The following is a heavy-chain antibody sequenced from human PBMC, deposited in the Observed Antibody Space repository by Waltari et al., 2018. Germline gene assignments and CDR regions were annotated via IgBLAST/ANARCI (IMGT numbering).Heavy chain of an antibody. CDR3: AKDRGYFDWLILDY. Sequence: LSSYAMSWVRQAPGKGLEWVSSISAGGGTTYYADSVKGRFTISRDNSKNTLYLQMNSLRADDTAVYYCAKDRGYFDWLILDYWGQGTLVTVSS. D-gene: IGHD3-9*01. CDR2: ISAGGGTT. J-gene: IGHJ4*02. V-gene: IGHV3-23*01. CDR1: LSSYA.